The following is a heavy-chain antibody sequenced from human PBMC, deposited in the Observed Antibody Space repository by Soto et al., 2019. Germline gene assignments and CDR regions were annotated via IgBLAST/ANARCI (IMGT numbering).Heavy chain of an antibody. CDR2: IYSGGNT. J-gene: IGHJ4*02. CDR1: GFTVSSNY. V-gene: IGHV3-53*02. D-gene: IGHD5-12*01. Sequence: EVQLVETGGGLIQPGGSLRLSCAASGFTVSSNYMTWVRQAPGKGLEWVSVIYSGGNTYYADSVKGRFTISRDNSKNTVYLQMNSLRAEDTAVYYCARSGYSGYDYSHFDYWDQGTLVTVSS. CDR3: ARSGYSGYDYSHFDY.